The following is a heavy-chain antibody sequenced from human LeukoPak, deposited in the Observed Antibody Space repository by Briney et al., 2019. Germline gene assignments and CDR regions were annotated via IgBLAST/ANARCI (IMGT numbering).Heavy chain of an antibody. CDR2: IYYSGST. D-gene: IGHD3-22*01. V-gene: IGHV4-39*01. Sequence: SETLSLTCTVSGGSVSSSSYYWGWIRQSPEQGLEWIGSIYYSGSTYYNPSLKSRVTISVDTSKNQFSLKLSSVTAADTAVYYCARIYYYDSSGPFDYWGQGTLVTVSS. CDR1: GGSVSSSSYY. J-gene: IGHJ4*02. CDR3: ARIYYYDSSGPFDY.